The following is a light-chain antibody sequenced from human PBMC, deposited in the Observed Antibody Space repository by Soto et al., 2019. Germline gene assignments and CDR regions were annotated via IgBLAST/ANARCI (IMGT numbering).Light chain of an antibody. CDR3: SSYTSSITLV. V-gene: IGLV2-14*01. CDR2: DVS. Sequence: QSALTQPASVSGSPGQSITISCTGTSSDVGGYNYVSWYQQQPGKAPKLMIYDVSNRPSGVSNRFSGSKSGNTASLTISGLQAEDEADYYCSSYTSSITLVFGTGTKLTVL. J-gene: IGLJ1*01. CDR1: SSDVGGYNY.